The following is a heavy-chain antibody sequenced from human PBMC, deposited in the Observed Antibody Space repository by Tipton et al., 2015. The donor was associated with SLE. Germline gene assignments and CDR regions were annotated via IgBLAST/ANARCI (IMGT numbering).Heavy chain of an antibody. D-gene: IGHD6-13*01. V-gene: IGHV3-7*01. CDR2: IKQDGSEK. CDR3: ARGTAAGNYWFAP. Sequence: SLRLSCAASGFTFSSYWMSWVRQAPGKGLEWVANIKQDGSEKYYVDSVKGRVTISRDNAKNSLYLQMNSLRAEDTAVYYCARGTAAGNYWFAPCRRTTVVTVS. J-gene: IGHJ5*02. CDR1: GFTFSSYW.